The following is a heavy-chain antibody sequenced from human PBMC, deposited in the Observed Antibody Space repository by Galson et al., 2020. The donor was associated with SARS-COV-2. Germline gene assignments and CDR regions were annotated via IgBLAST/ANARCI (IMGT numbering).Heavy chain of an antibody. CDR2: IYYSGST. D-gene: IGHD6-13*01. V-gene: IGHV4-59*13. J-gene: IGHJ1*01. Sequence: SETLSLTCTVSGGSISSYYWSWIRQPPGKGLEWIGYIYYSGSTNYNPSLKSRVTISVDTSKNQFSLKLSSVTAADTAVYYCAREAASAAGNTEYFQHWGQGTLVTVSS. CDR3: AREAASAAGNTEYFQH. CDR1: GGSISSYY.